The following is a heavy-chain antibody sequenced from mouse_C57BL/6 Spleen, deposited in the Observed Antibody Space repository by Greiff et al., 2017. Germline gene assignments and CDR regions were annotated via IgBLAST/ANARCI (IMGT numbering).Heavy chain of an antibody. V-gene: IGHV1-55*01. D-gene: IGHD2-2*01. J-gene: IGHJ2*01. CDR1: GYTFTSYW. CDR2: IYPGSGST. CDR3: AKEGGYQYYFDY. Sequence: VQLQQPGAELVKPGASVKMSCKASGYTFTSYWITWVKQRPGQGLEWIGDIYPGSGSTNYNEKFKSKATLTVDTSSSTAYMQLSSLTSEDSAVYYCAKEGGYQYYFDYWGQGTTRTVSS.